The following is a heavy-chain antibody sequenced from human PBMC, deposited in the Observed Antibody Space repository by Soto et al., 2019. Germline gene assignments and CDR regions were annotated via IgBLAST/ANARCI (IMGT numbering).Heavy chain of an antibody. Sequence: GASVKVSCKASGYRFIGYYMHWVRQAPGQGLEWMGWINPNNGGTNYAQNFQGWVTMTRDTSISTANMDPVDTATYYCAHRRSGESNFYYWGQGTLVTVSS. CDR1: GYRFIGYY. CDR3: GESNFYY. J-gene: IGHJ4*02. V-gene: IGHV1-2*04. CDR2: INPNNGGT. D-gene: IGHD5-18*01.